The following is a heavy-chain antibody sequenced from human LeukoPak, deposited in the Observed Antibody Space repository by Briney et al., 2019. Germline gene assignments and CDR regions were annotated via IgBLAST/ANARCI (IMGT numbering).Heavy chain of an antibody. V-gene: IGHV1-46*01. CDR2: INPSGGST. D-gene: IGHD3-3*01. Sequence: ATVKVSCKASGYTFTSYYMHWVRQAPGQGLEWMGIINPSGGSTSYAQKFQGRVTMTRDTSTSTVCMELSSLRSEDTAVYYCARDPYYDFWSGYLFDYWGQGTLVTVSS. J-gene: IGHJ4*02. CDR3: ARDPYYDFWSGYLFDY. CDR1: GYTFTSYY.